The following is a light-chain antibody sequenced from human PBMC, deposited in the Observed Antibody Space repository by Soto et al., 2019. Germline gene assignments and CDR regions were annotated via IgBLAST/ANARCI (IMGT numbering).Light chain of an antibody. CDR2: EVT. V-gene: IGLV2-8*01. J-gene: IGLJ2*01. CDR3: ISYAAGNNYLV. CDR1: SSDVGGYNF. Sequence: QSALTQPLSASGSPGQSVIISCTGTSSDVGGYNFVSWFQQHPGKAPKLMIYEVTKRPSGVPDRFSGSKSGNTASLTVSGLQAEDEADYYCISYAAGNNYLVFGGGTKLTVL.